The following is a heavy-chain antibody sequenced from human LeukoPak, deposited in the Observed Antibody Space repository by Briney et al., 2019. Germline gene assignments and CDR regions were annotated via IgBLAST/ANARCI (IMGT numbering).Heavy chain of an antibody. CDR2: ISYDGSNK. J-gene: IGHJ4*02. V-gene: IGHV3-30*04. CDR3: LRGPLLLWFGELLSPFVY. D-gene: IGHD3-10*01. CDR1: GFTFSSYA. Sequence: PGRSLTLSCAASGFTFSSYAMHWVRPAPGKGLEWVAVISYDGSNKYYADSVKGRFTISRDNSMNTLYLQMNSLRSEDRAVCYCLRGPLLLWFGELLSPFVYWGQGPRVTVSS.